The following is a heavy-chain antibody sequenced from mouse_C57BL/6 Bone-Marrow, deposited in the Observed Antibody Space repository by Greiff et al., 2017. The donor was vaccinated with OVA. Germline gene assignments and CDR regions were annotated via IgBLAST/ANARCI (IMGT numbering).Heavy chain of an antibody. Sequence: EVQLQESGPGLVKPSQSLSLTCSVTGYSITSGYYWNWIRQFPGNKLEWMGYISYDGSNNYNPSLKNRISITRDTSKNQFFLKLNSVTTEDTAKYYCAREGYYGSSYYFDYWGQGTTLTVSS. CDR1: GYSITSGYY. CDR3: AREGYYGSSYYFDY. CDR2: ISYDGSN. V-gene: IGHV3-6*01. J-gene: IGHJ2*01. D-gene: IGHD1-1*01.